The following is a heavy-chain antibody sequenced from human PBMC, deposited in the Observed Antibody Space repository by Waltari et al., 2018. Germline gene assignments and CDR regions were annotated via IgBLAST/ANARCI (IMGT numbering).Heavy chain of an antibody. CDR2: ISGSGGSK. Sequence: EVQLLESGGGLVQPGGSLRLSCAASGFTFSSNAMSWVRQAPGKGLEWGSAISGSGGSKYYADSVKGRFTISRDNSKNTLYLQMNILRAEDTAVYYCAKAQGVSYFDYWGQGTLVTVSS. CDR3: AKAQGVSYFDY. D-gene: IGHD3-16*01. J-gene: IGHJ4*02. V-gene: IGHV3-23*01. CDR1: GFTFSSNA.